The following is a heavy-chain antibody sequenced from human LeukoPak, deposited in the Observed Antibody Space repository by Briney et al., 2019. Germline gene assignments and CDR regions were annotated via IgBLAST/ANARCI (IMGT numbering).Heavy chain of an antibody. CDR3: ARGVGTYYDFWSGYSDPYFDY. Sequence: PSETLSLTCTVSGGSISSGSYYWSWIRQPAGKGLEWIGRIYTSGSTNYNPSLKSRVTISVDTSKNQFSLKLSSVTAADTAVYYCARGVGTYYDFWSGYSDPYFDYWGQGTLVTVSS. V-gene: IGHV4-61*02. D-gene: IGHD3-3*01. J-gene: IGHJ4*02. CDR2: IYTSGST. CDR1: GGSISSGSYY.